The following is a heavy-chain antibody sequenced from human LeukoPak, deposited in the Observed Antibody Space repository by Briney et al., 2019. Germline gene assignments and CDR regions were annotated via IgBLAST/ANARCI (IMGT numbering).Heavy chain of an antibody. V-gene: IGHV4-38-2*02. CDR3: ARGSWDNLGDWFDP. CDR2: IYHSGST. Sequence: PSETLSLTCTVSGYSISSGYYWGWIRQPPGKGLEWIGSIYHSGSTYYNPSLKSRVTISVDTSKNQFSLKLSSVTAADTAVYYCARGSWDNLGDWFDPWGQGTLVTVSS. D-gene: IGHD1-26*01. J-gene: IGHJ5*02. CDR1: GYSISSGYY.